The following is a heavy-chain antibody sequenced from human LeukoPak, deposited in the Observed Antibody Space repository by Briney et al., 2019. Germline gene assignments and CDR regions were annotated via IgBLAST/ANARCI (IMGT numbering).Heavy chain of an antibody. CDR1: GFTFSSYW. J-gene: IGHJ6*03. V-gene: IGHV3-74*01. CDR3: AREGAGYSSSWYIGYYYYMDV. CDR2: INSDGSST. Sequence: GGSLRLSCAASGFTFSSYWMHWVRQAPGKGLVWVSRINSDGSSTSYADSVKGRFTISRDNAKNTLYLQMNSLRAEDTAEYYCAREGAGYSSSWYIGYYYYMDVWGKGTTVTVSS. D-gene: IGHD6-13*01.